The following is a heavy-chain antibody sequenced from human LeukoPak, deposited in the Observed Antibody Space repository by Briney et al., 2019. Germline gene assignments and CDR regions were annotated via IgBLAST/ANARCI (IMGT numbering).Heavy chain of an antibody. J-gene: IGHJ6*02. CDR2: LSGTGGNT. V-gene: IGHV3-23*01. CDR3: ARAFQRAPMYGMDV. CDR1: AFTFSSYA. D-gene: IGHD2-2*01. Sequence: GGSLRLSCAASAFTFSSYAMAWVRQAPGKGLEWVSTLSGTGGNTYYADSVEGRFTISRDNSKNTLYLQMNSLRAADTAVYYCARAFQRAPMYGMDVWGQGTTVTVSS.